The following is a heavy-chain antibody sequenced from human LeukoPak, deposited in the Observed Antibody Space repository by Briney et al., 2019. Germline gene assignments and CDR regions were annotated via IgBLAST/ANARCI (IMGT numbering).Heavy chain of an antibody. V-gene: IGHV1-2*02. CDR2: INPNSGGT. D-gene: IGHD6-19*01. CDR1: GYTFTGYY. CDR3: ARAHRGAGKNTLDY. Sequence: ASVKVSCKASGYTFTGYYMHWVRQAPGQGLEWMGWINPNSGGTNYAQEFQGRVTTTRDTSISTAYMELSRLRSDDKAVYYCARAHRGAGKNTLDYWGQGTLVTVSS. J-gene: IGHJ4*02.